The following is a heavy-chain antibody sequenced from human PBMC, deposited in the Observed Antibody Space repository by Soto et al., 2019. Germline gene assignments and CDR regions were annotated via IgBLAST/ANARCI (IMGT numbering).Heavy chain of an antibody. Sequence: QVQLVESGGGVVQPGRSLRLSCAASGFTFSSYAMHWVRQAPGKGLEWVAVISYDGSNKYYADSVKGRFTISRDNSKNTLYLQMNSLRAEDTAVYYCARVMVAATLRYYYYGMDVW. CDR1: GFTFSSYA. D-gene: IGHD2-15*01. J-gene: IGHJ6*01. V-gene: IGHV3-30-3*01. CDR2: ISYDGSNK. CDR3: ARVMVAATLRYYYYGMDV.